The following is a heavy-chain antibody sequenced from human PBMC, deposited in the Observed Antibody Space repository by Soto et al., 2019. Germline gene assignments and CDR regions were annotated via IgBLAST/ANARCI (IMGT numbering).Heavy chain of an antibody. Sequence: QVQLQESGPGLVKPSQTLSLTCTVSGGSISSDSHYWTWIRQHPGKGLEWIGYINYRGRTYSSTSLKSRVSISVDTSKNQFSLKLSSVTAADTAVYYCARGPLFDSWGQGTLVTVAS. CDR1: GGSISSDSHY. CDR3: ARGPLFDS. J-gene: IGHJ4*02. CDR2: INYRGRT. V-gene: IGHV4-31*03.